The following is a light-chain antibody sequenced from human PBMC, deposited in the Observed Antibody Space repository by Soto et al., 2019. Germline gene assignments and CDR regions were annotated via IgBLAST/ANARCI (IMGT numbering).Light chain of an antibody. CDR1: QSIRSSS. Sequence: EIVLTQSPGTLSLSPGERATLFCRASQSIRSSSLAWYQQKPGQAPRLLIYGGSSRATGIPDRFSGGGSGTDFSLTISRLETEDFSVYYCHQYGSSPLTFGGGTKVDIK. J-gene: IGKJ4*01. CDR2: GGS. CDR3: HQYGSSPLT. V-gene: IGKV3-20*01.